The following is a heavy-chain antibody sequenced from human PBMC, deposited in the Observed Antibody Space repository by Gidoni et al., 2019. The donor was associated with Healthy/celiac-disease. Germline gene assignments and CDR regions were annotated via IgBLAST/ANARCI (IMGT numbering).Heavy chain of an antibody. CDR2: ISGSGGST. CDR3: TSSGWYELGWAYYYYGMDV. CDR1: GFTFSRYA. J-gene: IGHJ6*02. Sequence: EVQLLESGGGLVQPGGSLRLSCAASGFTFSRYAMSGVRQAPGKGLEWVSAISGSGGSTYDADSGKGRFTSARDNAKNTLYLQRNSLRAEDTAVYYCTSSGWYELGWAYYYYGMDVWGQGTTVTVSS. V-gene: IGHV3-23*01. D-gene: IGHD6-19*01.